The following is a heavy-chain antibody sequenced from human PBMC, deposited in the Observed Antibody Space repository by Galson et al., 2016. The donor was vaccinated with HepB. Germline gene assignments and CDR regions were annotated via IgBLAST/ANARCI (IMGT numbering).Heavy chain of an antibody. CDR3: ARATGYCDTARFCTRDYFDF. CDR1: GDSVSSSNVA. D-gene: IGHD2-15*01. V-gene: IGHV6-1*01. Sequence: CAISGDSVSSSNVAWNWIRQSPSRGLEWLGRTYYKSKWFHDYAISVKSRMTVTPDTAKNPFSLQLNSVSPDDTAIYYCARATGYCDTARFCTRDYFDFWGQGILVTVSS. CDR2: TYYKSKWFH. J-gene: IGHJ4*02.